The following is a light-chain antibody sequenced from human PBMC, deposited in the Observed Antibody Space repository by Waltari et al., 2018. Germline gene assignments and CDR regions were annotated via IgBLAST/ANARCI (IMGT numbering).Light chain of an antibody. V-gene: IGLV2-14*01. CDR1: SSDVGRYNY. Sequence: QSALTQPASVSGSPGQSITISCTGTSSDVGRYNYVSWYQQHPGKAPKLMIYEVNNRPSGISNRFSGSKSGNTASLTISVLQAEDEADYYCSSYTSSSTKVFGGGTKLTVL. CDR3: SSYTSSSTKV. J-gene: IGLJ3*02. CDR2: EVN.